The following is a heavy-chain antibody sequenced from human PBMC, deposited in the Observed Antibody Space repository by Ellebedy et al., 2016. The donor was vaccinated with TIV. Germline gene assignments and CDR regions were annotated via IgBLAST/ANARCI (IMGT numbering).Heavy chain of an antibody. Sequence: GGSLRLSXAASGFTFSAYWMHWVRQAPGKGLEWVANIKQDGSEKYYVDSVRGRFTISRDNAKNSLYLQMNSLRAEDTAVYYCARALGGGRCYWGQGTLVTVSS. CDR1: GFTFSAYW. CDR3: ARALGGGRCY. D-gene: IGHD2-15*01. CDR2: IKQDGSEK. V-gene: IGHV3-7*01. J-gene: IGHJ4*02.